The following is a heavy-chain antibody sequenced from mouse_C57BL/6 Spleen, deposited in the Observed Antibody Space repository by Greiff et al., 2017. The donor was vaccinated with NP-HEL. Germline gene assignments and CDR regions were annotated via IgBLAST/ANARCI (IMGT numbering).Heavy chain of an antibody. J-gene: IGHJ3*01. V-gene: IGHV1-15*01. CDR1: GYTFTDYE. D-gene: IGHD1-1*01. Sequence: QVQLQQSGAELVRPGASVTLSCKASGYTFTDYEMHWVKQTPVHGLEWIGAIDPETGGTAYNQKFKGKAILTADKSSSTAYMELRSLTSEDSAVYYCTKVPLTTVVARGFAYWGQGTLVTVSA. CDR2: IDPETGGT. CDR3: TKVPLTTVVARGFAY.